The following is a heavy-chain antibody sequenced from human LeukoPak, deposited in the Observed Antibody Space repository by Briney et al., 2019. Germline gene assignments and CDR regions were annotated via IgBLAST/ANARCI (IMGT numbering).Heavy chain of an antibody. CDR1: GFTFSSYA. CDR3: AKEGGQGSGSYYSFYYFDY. V-gene: IGHV3-30*02. CDR2: IRYDGSNK. J-gene: IGHJ4*02. Sequence: GGSLRLSCAASGFTFSSYAMHWVRQAPGKGLEWVAFIRYDGSNKYYADSVKGRFTISRDNSKNTLYLQMNSLRAEDTAVYYCAKEGGQGSGSYYSFYYFDYWGQGTLVTVSS. D-gene: IGHD3-10*01.